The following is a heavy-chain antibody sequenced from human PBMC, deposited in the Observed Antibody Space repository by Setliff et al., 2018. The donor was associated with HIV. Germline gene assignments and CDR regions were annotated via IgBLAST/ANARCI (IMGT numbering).Heavy chain of an antibody. CDR3: TENIPMDDYYYYYYIDV. D-gene: IGHD2-2*02. CDR1: GFTFNNAW. V-gene: IGHV3-15*01. J-gene: IGHJ6*03. Sequence: GSLRLSCAASGFTFNNAWMSWVRQAPGKGLEWVGRIKSKTAGGTTDYAAPVKGRFTISRDDSKNTLYLQMNSLKTEDTAVYYCTENIPMDDYYYYYYIDVWGKGTTVTVSS. CDR2: IKSKTAGGTT.